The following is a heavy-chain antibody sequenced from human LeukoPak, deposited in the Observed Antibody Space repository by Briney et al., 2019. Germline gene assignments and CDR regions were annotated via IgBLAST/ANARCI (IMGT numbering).Heavy chain of an antibody. CDR3: AKDRGPNIVVVPAA. V-gene: IGHV3-53*05. D-gene: IGHD2-2*01. CDR2: IYSGGST. J-gene: IGHJ5*02. Sequence: GSLRLSCAASGFTVSSNYMSWVRQAPGKGLEWVSVIYSGGSTYYADSVKGRFTISRDNSKNTLYLQMNSLRAEDTAVYYCAKDRGPNIVVVPAAWGQGTLVTVSS. CDR1: GFTVSSNY.